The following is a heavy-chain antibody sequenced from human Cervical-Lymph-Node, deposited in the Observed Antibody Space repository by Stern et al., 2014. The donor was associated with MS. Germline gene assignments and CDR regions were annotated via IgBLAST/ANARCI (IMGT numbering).Heavy chain of an antibody. CDR1: VGTFTSYA. V-gene: IGHV1-69*01. D-gene: IGHD4-23*01. CDR3: ARDGRGNFFYFDL. Sequence: QVQLVQSGAELKTPGSSVRISCKASVGTFTSYAINWVRQAPGQGPEWMGGIIPMFGTINYAQNFQGRVTISADESTGTAYMELTGLTSEDTAVFDCARDGRGNFFYFDLWGRGTLVTVSS. J-gene: IGHJ2*01. CDR2: IIPMFGTI.